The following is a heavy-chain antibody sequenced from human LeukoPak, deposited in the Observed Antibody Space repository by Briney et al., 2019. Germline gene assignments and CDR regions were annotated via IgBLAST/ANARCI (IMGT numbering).Heavy chain of an antibody. V-gene: IGHV4-30-4*08. D-gene: IGHD3-3*01. CDR2: IYYSGST. Sequence: SQTLSLTCTVSGGSISSGDYYWSWIRQPPVKGLEWIGYIYYSGSTYYNPSLKSRVTISVDTSKNQFSLKLSSVTAADTAVYYCARTDFWSGYYDYWGQGTLVTVSS. CDR1: GGSISSGDYY. J-gene: IGHJ4*02. CDR3: ARTDFWSGYYDY.